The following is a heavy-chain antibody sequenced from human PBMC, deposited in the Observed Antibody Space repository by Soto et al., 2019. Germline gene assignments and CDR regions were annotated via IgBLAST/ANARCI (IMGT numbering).Heavy chain of an antibody. J-gene: IGHJ4*02. CDR2: INPNSGGT. V-gene: IGHV1-2*04. D-gene: IGHD2-15*01. Sequence: ASVKVSCKASGYTFTGYYMHWVRQAPGQGLEWMGWINPNSGGTNYAQKFQGWVTMTRDTSISTAYMELSRLRSDDTAVYYCARGPYCSGGSCYSDYFDYWGQGTLVTVSS. CDR3: ARGPYCSGGSCYSDYFDY. CDR1: GYTFTGYY.